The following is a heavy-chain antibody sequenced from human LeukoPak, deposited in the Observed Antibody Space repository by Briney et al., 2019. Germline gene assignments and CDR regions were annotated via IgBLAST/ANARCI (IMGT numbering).Heavy chain of an antibody. Sequence: QPGGSLRLSCAASGFTVSSNYMSWVRQAPGKGLEWVSVIYSGGSTYYADSVKGRFTISRDNSKNTLYLQMNSLRAEDTAVYYCATWFGELLSDYFDYWGQGTLVTVSS. V-gene: IGHV3-53*01. CDR2: IYSGGST. CDR3: ATWFGELLSDYFDY. J-gene: IGHJ4*02. D-gene: IGHD3-10*01. CDR1: GFTVSSNY.